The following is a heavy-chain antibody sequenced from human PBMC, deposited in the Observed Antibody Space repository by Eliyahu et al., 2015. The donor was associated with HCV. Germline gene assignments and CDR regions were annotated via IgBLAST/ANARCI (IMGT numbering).Heavy chain of an antibody. D-gene: IGHD3-3*01. V-gene: IGHV3-30*18. J-gene: IGHJ3*01. Sequence: QEQLAESGGGVVQAGNSLXLXCLAXGFAFXGYGIPWVRQAPGKGLEWVAFISYDGSNEYYADSVKGRFTISRDNSKNTLYLQMSSLRPEDTAVYHCAKDWRWMSPDYGFNVWGQGAVVTVPS. CDR1: GFAFXGYG. CDR3: AKDWRWMSPDYGFNV. CDR2: ISYDGSNE.